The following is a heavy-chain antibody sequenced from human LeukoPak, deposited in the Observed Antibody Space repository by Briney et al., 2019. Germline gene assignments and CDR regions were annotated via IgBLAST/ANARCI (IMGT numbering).Heavy chain of an antibody. CDR1: DYSFTCYW. Sequence: GESLKISCNGSDYSFTCYWIGWVRPMTGKGLEWMGIIYPGDSDTRYSPSFQGQVTISADKSISTAYLQWSSLKASDTAMYYCASRYCSSTSCASDAFDIWGQGTMVTVSS. CDR2: IYPGDSDT. V-gene: IGHV5-51*01. D-gene: IGHD2-2*01. CDR3: ASRYCSSTSCASDAFDI. J-gene: IGHJ3*02.